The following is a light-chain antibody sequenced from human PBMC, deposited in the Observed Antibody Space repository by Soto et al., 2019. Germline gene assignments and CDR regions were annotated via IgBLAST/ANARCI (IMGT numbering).Light chain of an antibody. Sequence: EIVMTQSPAPLSVSPGERATLSCRASQSVSSNLPWYQQKPGQAPSLLIYVASTRATRIPARFSGSGSGTEFTLTVSSLQSEDFAVYYCQQYNTWPYTFGQGTKLEIK. CDR2: VAS. CDR3: QQYNTWPYT. V-gene: IGKV3-15*01. J-gene: IGKJ2*01. CDR1: QSVSSN.